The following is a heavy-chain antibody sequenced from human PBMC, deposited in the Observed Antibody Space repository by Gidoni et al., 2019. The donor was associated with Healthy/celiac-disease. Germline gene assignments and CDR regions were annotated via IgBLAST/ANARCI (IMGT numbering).Heavy chain of an antibody. CDR2: INHSGST. CDR1: GGSFSGYY. Sequence: QVQLQQWGAGLLKPSETLSLTCAVYGGSFSGYYWSWIRQPPGKGLEGIWEINHSGSTNYNPSLKSRVTISVDTSKNQFSLKLSSVTAADTAVYYCARGHNRWGGSGSYLRGPRNIGRGYFDYWGQGTLVTVSS. V-gene: IGHV4-34*01. J-gene: IGHJ4*02. CDR3: ARGHNRWGGSGSYLRGPRNIGRGYFDY. D-gene: IGHD3-10*01.